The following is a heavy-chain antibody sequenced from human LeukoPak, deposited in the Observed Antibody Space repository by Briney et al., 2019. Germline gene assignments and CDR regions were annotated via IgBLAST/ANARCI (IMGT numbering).Heavy chain of an antibody. J-gene: IGHJ4*02. CDR1: GFTFSNAW. CDR3: ARIRDGYNYYFDY. Sequence: GGSLRLSCAASGFTFSNAWMSWVRQAPGKGLEWVGRIKSKTDGGTTDYAAPVKGRFTISRDDSKNTLYLQMNSLRAEDTALYYCARIRDGYNYYFDYWGQGTLVTVSS. V-gene: IGHV3-15*05. CDR2: IKSKTDGGTT. D-gene: IGHD5-24*01.